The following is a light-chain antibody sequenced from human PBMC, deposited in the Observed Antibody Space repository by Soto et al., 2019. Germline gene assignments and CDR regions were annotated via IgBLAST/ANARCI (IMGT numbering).Light chain of an antibody. V-gene: IGLV2-8*01. J-gene: IGLJ1*01. CDR2: EVS. Sequence: QTVVTQPPSASGSFGQSVTISCTGTSSDVGGYNYVSWYQQYPGKAPKLMIYEVSERPSGVPDRFSGSKSGNTASLTVSGLQADDEADYYCSSYSGTNYHYVFGTGTQLTVL. CDR1: SSDVGGYNY. CDR3: SSYSGTNYHYV.